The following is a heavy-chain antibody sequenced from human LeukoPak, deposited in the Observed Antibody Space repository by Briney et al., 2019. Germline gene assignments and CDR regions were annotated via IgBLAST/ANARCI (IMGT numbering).Heavy chain of an antibody. D-gene: IGHD3-16*02. V-gene: IGHV6-1*01. CDR2: TYRRSTWHY. CDR3: ARDSGIGVPAS. CDR1: GDSVSSNNAA. J-gene: IGHJ5*02. Sequence: SQTLSLTSAISGDSVSSNNAARDWIRQSPSSGLEWLGRTYRRSTWHYDYSVSVKGRITINPDTSKNHFSLQSNSLTPQHTAVDYCARDSGIGVPASWGQGTLVTVPS.